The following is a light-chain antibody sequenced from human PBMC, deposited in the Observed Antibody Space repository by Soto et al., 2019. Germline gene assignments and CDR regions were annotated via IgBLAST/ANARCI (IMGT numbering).Light chain of an antibody. CDR3: QQYNNWPWT. CDR2: GAS. J-gene: IGKJ1*01. V-gene: IGKV3-15*01. CDR1: QSVNSN. Sequence: EIVMTQSPATLSVSPGERATLSCRASQSVNSNLAWYQKKPGQAPRLLIHGASTRATGIPARFSGSGSGTEFTLTISSLQSEDFAVYYCQQYNNWPWTFGPGTKVGIK.